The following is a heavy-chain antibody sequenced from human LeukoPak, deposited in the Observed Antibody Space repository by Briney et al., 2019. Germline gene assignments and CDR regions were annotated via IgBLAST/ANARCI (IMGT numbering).Heavy chain of an antibody. Sequence: GGSLRLSCAASGFTFGIYAMSWVRQAPGKGLEWVSSISSSSSYIYYADSVKGRFTISRDNAKNSLYLQMNSLRAEDTAVYYCARDSHSGSYDYWGQGTLVTVSS. D-gene: IGHD1-26*01. V-gene: IGHV3-21*01. CDR3: ARDSHSGSYDY. J-gene: IGHJ4*02. CDR2: ISSSSSYI. CDR1: GFTFGIYA.